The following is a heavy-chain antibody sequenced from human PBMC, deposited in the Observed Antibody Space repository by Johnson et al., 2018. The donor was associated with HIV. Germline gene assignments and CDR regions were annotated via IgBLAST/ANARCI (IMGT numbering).Heavy chain of an antibody. CDR1: GFTFSDYY. Sequence: QVQLVESGGGVVQPGGSLRLSCAAFGFTFSDYYMSWIRQAPGKGLEWVSYISSSGSTIYYADSVKGRFTISRDNAKNSLYLQMNSLRHEDTAVYYCARDQGELRRTHAFDIWGQGTMVTVSS. D-gene: IGHD1-14*01. V-gene: IGHV3-11*04. CDR2: ISSSGSTI. J-gene: IGHJ3*02. CDR3: ARDQGELRRTHAFDI.